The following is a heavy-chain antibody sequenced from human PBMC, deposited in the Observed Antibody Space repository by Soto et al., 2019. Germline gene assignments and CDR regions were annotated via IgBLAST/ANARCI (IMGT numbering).Heavy chain of an antibody. CDR2: ISSSSSYI. V-gene: IGHV3-21*01. CDR1: GFTFSSYS. J-gene: IGHJ4*02. CDR3: ARDSKVAAAGTFPYYFDY. D-gene: IGHD6-13*01. Sequence: EVQLVESGGGLVKPGGSLRLSCAASGFTFSSYSMNWVRQAPGKGLEWVSSISSSSSYIYYADSVKGRFTISRDNAKNSLYLQMNSLRAEDTAVYYCARDSKVAAAGTFPYYFDYWGQGTLVTVSS.